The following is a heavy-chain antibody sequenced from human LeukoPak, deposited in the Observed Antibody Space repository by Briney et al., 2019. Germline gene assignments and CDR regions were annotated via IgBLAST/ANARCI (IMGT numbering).Heavy chain of an antibody. CDR1: GGSISSYY. V-gene: IGHV4-59*01. CDR2: IYYSGST. J-gene: IGHJ4*02. Sequence: SETLSLTCAVSGGSISSYYWSWIRQPPGKGLEWIGYIYYSGSTNYNPSLKSRVTMSADTSKNQFSLKLSSVTAADTAVYYCARVRDHATLFDYWGQGTLVTVSS. CDR3: ARVRDHATLFDY. D-gene: IGHD1-14*01.